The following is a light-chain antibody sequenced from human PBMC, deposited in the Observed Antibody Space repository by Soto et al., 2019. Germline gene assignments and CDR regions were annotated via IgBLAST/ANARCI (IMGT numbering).Light chain of an antibody. J-gene: IGLJ1*01. Sequence: QSALTQPRSVSGSPGQSVTMSCTGTSSDVGAYDYVSRFQHHPGKAPKLMIYHVSQRPSGVPDRFSGSKSGNTASLTISGLHADDEADYYCCSYAGSHTFVFGTGTKVTVL. V-gene: IGLV2-11*01. CDR1: SSDVGAYDY. CDR3: CSYAGSHTFV. CDR2: HVS.